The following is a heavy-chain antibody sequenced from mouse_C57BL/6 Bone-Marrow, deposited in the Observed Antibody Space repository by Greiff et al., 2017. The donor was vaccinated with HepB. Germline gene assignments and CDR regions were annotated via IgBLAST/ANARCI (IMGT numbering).Heavy chain of an antibody. CDR3: ARHGPSIYYYGSRTALYAMDY. CDR1: GFTFSDYY. CDR2: ISNGGGST. V-gene: IGHV5-12*01. J-gene: IGHJ4*01. D-gene: IGHD1-1*01. Sequence: EVKLVESGGGLVQPGGSLKLSCAASGFTFSDYYMYWVRQTPEKRLEWVAYISNGGGSTYYPDTVKGRFTISRDNAKNTLYLQMSRLKSEDTAMYYCARHGPSIYYYGSRTALYAMDYWGQGTSVTVSS.